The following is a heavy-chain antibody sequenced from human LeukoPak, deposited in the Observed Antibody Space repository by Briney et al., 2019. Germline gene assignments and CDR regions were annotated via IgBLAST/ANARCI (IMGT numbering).Heavy chain of an antibody. J-gene: IGHJ4*02. CDR1: GVTVTSNH. CDR3: MRDAS. CDR2: IFSGGGT. V-gene: IGHV3-66*01. Sequence: PGGSLRLSCAVSGVTVTSNHMSWVRRAPGQGLEWVSAIFSGGGTYYPDSVKGRFILSRYISKNTLYLQMNSLRAEDTAVYSCMRDASWGQGTLVTVSS.